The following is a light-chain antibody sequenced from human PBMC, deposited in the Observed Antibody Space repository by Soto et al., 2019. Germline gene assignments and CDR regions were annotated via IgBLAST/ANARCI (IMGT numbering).Light chain of an antibody. J-gene: IGKJ2*01. Sequence: EIVVTQSPGTLSLSPEERATLSCRASEFLSSSYLVWYQQKPGQAPRLLIYAASRRATGIPDRFSGSGSATEYTLTINTLEPEDFAVYYCQQQGTFGQGTKLEIK. V-gene: IGKV3-20*01. CDR3: QQQGT. CDR2: AAS. CDR1: EFLSSSY.